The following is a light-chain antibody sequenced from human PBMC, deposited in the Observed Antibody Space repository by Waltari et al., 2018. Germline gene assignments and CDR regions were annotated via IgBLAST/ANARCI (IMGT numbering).Light chain of an antibody. CDR3: SSRNGRANQVV. CDR1: SLRHSY. V-gene: IGLV3-19*01. CDR2: GKD. J-gene: IGLJ3*02. Sequence: SSELTQDPAVSVALGQTVRFTCQGDSLRHSYARWYQLKPGQAPVLVIYGKDKRPSGIPDRISGYSSGTTSSLTITGAQAEDEADYYCSSRNGRANQVVFAGGTKVTVL.